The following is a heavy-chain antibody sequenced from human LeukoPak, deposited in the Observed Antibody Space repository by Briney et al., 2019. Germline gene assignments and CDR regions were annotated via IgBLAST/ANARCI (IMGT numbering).Heavy chain of an antibody. CDR1: GGSISSSSYY. V-gene: IGHV4-39*01. J-gene: IGHJ4*02. D-gene: IGHD3-10*01. CDR2: IYYGGST. Sequence: SETLSLTCTVSGGSISSSSYYWGWIRQPPGKGVEWIGSIYYGGSTYYNPSLKSRVTISVDTSKNQFSLKLSSVTAADTAVYYCARTRYYYNSRSYGAPYYFDYWGQGTLVTFSS. CDR3: ARTRYYYNSRSYGAPYYFDY.